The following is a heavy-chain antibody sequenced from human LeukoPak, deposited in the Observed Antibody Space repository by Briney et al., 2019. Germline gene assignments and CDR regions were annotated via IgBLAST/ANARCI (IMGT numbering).Heavy chain of an antibody. V-gene: IGHV3-43D*04. J-gene: IGHJ6*04. CDR2: ISWDGGST. CDR1: GFTFDDYA. CDR3: AKDDGSGKNGMDV. Sequence: GGSLRLSCAASGFTFDDYAMHWVRQAPGKGLEWVSLISWDGGSTYYADSVKGRFTISRDNSKNSLYLQMNCLRAEDTALYYCAKDDGSGKNGMDVWGKGTTVTVSS. D-gene: IGHD3-10*01.